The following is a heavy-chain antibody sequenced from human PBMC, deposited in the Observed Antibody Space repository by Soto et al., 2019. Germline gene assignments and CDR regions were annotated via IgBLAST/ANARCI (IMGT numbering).Heavy chain of an antibody. J-gene: IGHJ4*02. D-gene: IGHD6-6*01. CDR2: ISSSSSYT. CDR1: GFTFSDYY. CDR3: ARDRYEYSSSSVSDY. V-gene: IGHV3-11*06. Sequence: PGGSLRLSCAASGFTFSDYYMSWIRQAPGKGLEWVSYISSSSSYTNYADSVKGRFTISRDNAKNSLYLQMNSLRAEDTAVYYCARDRYEYSSSSVSDYWGQGTLVTVSS.